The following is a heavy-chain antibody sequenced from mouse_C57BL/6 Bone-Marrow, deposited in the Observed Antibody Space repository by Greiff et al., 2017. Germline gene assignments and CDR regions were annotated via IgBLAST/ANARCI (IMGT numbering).Heavy chain of an antibody. V-gene: IGHV10-1*01. D-gene: IGHD1-1*01. J-gene: IGHJ4*01. CDR3: VRQSYYYGSSYACYAMDY. Sequence: EVQLVESGGGLVQPKGSLKLSCAASGFSFNTYAMNWVRQAPGKGLEWVARIRSKSNNYATYYADSVKDRFTISRDDSESLLYLQMNNLKTEDTDMYYCVRQSYYYGSSYACYAMDYWGQGTSVTVSS. CDR1: GFSFNTYA. CDR2: IRSKSNNYAT.